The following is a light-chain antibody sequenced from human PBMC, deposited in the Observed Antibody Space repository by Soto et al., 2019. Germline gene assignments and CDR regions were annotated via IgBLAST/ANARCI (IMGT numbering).Light chain of an antibody. CDR2: YDN. Sequence: QSVLTQPPSASGTPGQRVTISCSGSNSNIGSNTVNWYQQLPGTAPKLLIYYDNLRPSGVPDRISGSKSGTSASLAISGLQSGDEADYYCAAWDDSLHGRVFGTGTKVTVL. V-gene: IGLV1-44*01. J-gene: IGLJ1*01. CDR3: AAWDDSLHGRV. CDR1: NSNIGSNT.